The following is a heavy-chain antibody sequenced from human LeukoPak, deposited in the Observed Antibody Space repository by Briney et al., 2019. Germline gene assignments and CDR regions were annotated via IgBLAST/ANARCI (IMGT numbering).Heavy chain of an antibody. CDR2: IRSDESST. J-gene: IGHJ4*02. D-gene: IGHD5-24*01. V-gene: IGHV3-74*01. Sequence: PGGSLRLSCAASGFTFSSYWMHWVRQAPGKGLVWVSRIRSDESSTTYADSVKGRFTISRGNAKNTLYLQMNSLRAEDTAVYYCAKDYMQERDGYSGMDYWGQGTLVTVSS. CDR3: AKDYMQERDGYSGMDY. CDR1: GFTFSSYW.